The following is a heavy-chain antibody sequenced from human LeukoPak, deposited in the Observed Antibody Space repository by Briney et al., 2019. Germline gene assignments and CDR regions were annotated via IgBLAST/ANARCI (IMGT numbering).Heavy chain of an antibody. J-gene: IGHJ4*02. CDR3: ARGWLGSGLDY. V-gene: IGHV3-48*01. CDR2: ISSSSSTI. Sequence: GGSLRLSCAASGFTFSSYSMNWVRQAPGKGLEWVSYISSSSSTIYYADSVKGRFTISRDNAKNSLYLQMNSLRAEDTAVYYCARGWLGSGLDYWGQGTLVTVSS. D-gene: IGHD6-19*01. CDR1: GFTFSSYS.